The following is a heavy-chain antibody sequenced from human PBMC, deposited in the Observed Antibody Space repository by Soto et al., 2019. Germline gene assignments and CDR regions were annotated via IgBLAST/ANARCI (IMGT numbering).Heavy chain of an antibody. CDR1: GFTFSSHG. V-gene: IGHV3-23*01. D-gene: IGHD6-6*01. CDR3: AKDGQYRTDGFDV. CDR2: LSRGGGTT. Sequence: EAQLLESGGDWAQPGGSLRLSCAASGFTFSSHGMSWVRQAPGKGLEWIAGLSRGGGTTYYADSVKGRFTISRDNSKNTLDLIMNSPKVEDTALYYCAKDGQYRTDGFDVWGQGTMVTVSS. J-gene: IGHJ3*01.